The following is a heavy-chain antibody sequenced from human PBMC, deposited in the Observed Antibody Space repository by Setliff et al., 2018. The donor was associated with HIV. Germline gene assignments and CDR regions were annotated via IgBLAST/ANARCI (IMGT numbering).Heavy chain of an antibody. D-gene: IGHD3-16*01. Sequence: SETLSLTCAVSGYSISSGYYWGWIRQPPGKGLEWIGHIYHSGNTYYSPSLKSRVTMSVDTSENQFSLKLNSVTAADTAFYYCATFSPRDAFDIWGQGTMVTVSS. CDR1: GYSISSGYY. V-gene: IGHV4-38-2*01. CDR2: IYHSGNT. CDR3: ATFSPRDAFDI. J-gene: IGHJ3*02.